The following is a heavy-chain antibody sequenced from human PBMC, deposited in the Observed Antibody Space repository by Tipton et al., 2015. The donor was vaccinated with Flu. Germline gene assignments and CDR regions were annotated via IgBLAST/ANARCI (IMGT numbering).Heavy chain of an antibody. CDR2: IFYSGSP. CDR3: ARGGSQKCDSGYVYGWFDR. Sequence: TLSLTCTFSGGSISSGGYYWSWIRQHPGKGLEWIGYIFYSGSPYYNPSLKSRVTIPVDTSKNQFSLKLSSVTAADTAVYYCARGGSQKCDSGYVYGWFDRWGQGTLV. D-gene: IGHD5-12*01. J-gene: IGHJ5*02. CDR1: GGSISSGGYY. V-gene: IGHV4-31*03.